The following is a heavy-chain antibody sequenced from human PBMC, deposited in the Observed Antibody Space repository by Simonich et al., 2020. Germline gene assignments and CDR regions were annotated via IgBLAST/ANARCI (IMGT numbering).Heavy chain of an antibody. CDR3: ARGPRWTGDDAFDI. J-gene: IGHJ3*02. Sequence: QVQLVQSGAEVKKPGASVKVSCKASGYTFTGYYMHWVRQAHGQGLEQWGWVNPNSGGTNYAQKVQGRVPMTRDTSISTAYMELSRLRSDDTAVYYCARGPRWTGDDAFDIWGQGTMVTVSS. CDR2: VNPNSGGT. CDR1: GYTFTGYY. D-gene: IGHD7-27*01. V-gene: IGHV1-2*02.